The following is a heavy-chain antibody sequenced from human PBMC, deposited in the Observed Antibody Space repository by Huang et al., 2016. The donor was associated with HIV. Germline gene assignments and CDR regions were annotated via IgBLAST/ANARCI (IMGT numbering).Heavy chain of an antibody. V-gene: IGHV3-23*01. Sequence: VQLLESGGGLVQPGGSRRLSFAASGFTFSGYAMSWVRQAPGRGLEWVSTISGSGVSTYHADSVKGRFTTSRDNSENMLYLQMHTLRAEDTAVYYCAKGEFVGESYFDQWGQGTLVTVSS. CDR1: GFTFSGYA. J-gene: IGHJ4*02. CDR3: AKGEFVGESYFDQ. D-gene: IGHD3-10*01. CDR2: ISGSGVST.